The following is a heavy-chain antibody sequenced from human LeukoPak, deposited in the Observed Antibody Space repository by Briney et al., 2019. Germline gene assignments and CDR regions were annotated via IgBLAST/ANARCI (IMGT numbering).Heavy chain of an antibody. CDR1: GFTFSSYG. J-gene: IGHJ4*02. V-gene: IGHV3-33*01. CDR2: IWFDGSNK. Sequence: GGSLRLSCVASGFTFSSYGMHWVRQAPGKGLEWVAIIWFDGSNKDYADSVKGRFTISRDNSKKTLYLQMNSLRVEDTAVYYCARVDGSGYKPMDYWGEGTLVSVSS. CDR3: ARVDGSGYKPMDY. D-gene: IGHD3-22*01.